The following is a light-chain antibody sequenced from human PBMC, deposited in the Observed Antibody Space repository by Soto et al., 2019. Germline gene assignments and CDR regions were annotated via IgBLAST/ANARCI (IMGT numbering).Light chain of an antibody. Sequence: EMVMTQSPATLSVSPGEGATVSCRASQSVSSHLAWYQHKPGQAPRLLFDDSSTRATGIPARFSGRGSGTEFTLTISSLQSEDFAVYDGQHYQGWPITFGQGTRLE. CDR1: QSVSSH. V-gene: IGKV3-15*01. J-gene: IGKJ5*01. CDR3: QHYQGWPIT. CDR2: DSS.